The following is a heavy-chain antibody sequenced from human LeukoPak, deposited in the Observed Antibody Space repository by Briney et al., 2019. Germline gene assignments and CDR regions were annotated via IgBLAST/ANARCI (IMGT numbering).Heavy chain of an antibody. V-gene: IGHV3-9*01. CDR3: ARDMVKAVAGPYYFDD. D-gene: IGHD6-19*01. CDR2: ISWNSDTV. Sequence: PGRSLRLSCGASGFTFGDHGMHWVRQAPGKGLEWVSGISWNSDTVGYADSVRGRFTISGDNAKNSVYLHMNSLRPEDTAFYYCARDMVKAVAGPYYFDDWGQGTLVTVSS. J-gene: IGHJ4*02. CDR1: GFTFGDHG.